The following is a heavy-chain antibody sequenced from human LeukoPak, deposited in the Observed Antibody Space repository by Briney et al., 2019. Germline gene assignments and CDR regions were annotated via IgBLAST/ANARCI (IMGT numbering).Heavy chain of an antibody. J-gene: IGHJ4*02. V-gene: IGHV4-39*01. CDR1: GDSISSSIYY. Sequence: KASETLSLTCTVSGDSISSSIYYWGWIRQSPGKGLEWIGSLFYRGNTYYNPSLKSRVTISVDTSKNQLSLNLSPVTAADTAVYYCARVNRFPDYGARSDYWGQGTLVTVSS. D-gene: IGHD4-17*01. CDR3: ARVNRFPDYGARSDY. CDR2: LFYRGNT.